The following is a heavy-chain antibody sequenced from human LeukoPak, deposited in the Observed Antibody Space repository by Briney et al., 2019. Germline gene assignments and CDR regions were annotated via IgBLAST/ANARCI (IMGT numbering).Heavy chain of an antibody. V-gene: IGHV1-8*01. J-gene: IGHJ5*02. CDR1: GYTFTSYD. CDR3: ARSGDQLLWFGEPPFGSFDP. D-gene: IGHD3-10*01. Sequence: ASVKVSCKASGYTFTSYDINWVRQATGQGLEWMGWMNPNSGNTGYAQKFQGRVTMTRNTSISTAYMELSSLRSEDTAVYYCARSGDQLLWFGEPPFGSFDPWGQGTLVTVSS. CDR2: MNPNSGNT.